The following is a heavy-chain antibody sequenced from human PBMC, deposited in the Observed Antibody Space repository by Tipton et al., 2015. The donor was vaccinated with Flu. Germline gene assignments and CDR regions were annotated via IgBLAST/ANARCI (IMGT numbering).Heavy chain of an antibody. V-gene: IGHV4-38-2*02. J-gene: IGHJ4*02. CDR1: GGSVGSPYC. D-gene: IGHD2-2*01. CDR2: LCPGSP. CDR3: ARDPSLGMPDYFDH. Sequence: TLSLTCSVSGGSVGSPYCWGWVRQPPGKGLQWIGNLCPGSPYYNSSLRSRVTISVDTSKNQFSLRVSSVTAADTAVYYCARDPSLGMPDYFDHWGQGILVTASS.